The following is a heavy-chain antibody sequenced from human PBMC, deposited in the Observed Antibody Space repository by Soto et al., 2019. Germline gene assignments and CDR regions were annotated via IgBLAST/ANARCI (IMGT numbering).Heavy chain of an antibody. CDR3: AKIMLTVTTAAFDI. Sequence: GSLRLSCAASGFTFSTYAMAWVRQAPGKGLEWVSGVSASGLNTDYADPVKGRFYISRDNSKNTVSLHMNSLRAEDTALYYCAKIMLTVTTAAFDIWGQGTMVTVSS. CDR1: GFTFSTYA. V-gene: IGHV3-23*01. J-gene: IGHJ3*02. CDR2: VSASGLNT. D-gene: IGHD4-17*01.